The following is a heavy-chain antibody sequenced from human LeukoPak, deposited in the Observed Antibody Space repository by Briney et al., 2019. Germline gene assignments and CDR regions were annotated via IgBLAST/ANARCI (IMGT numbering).Heavy chain of an antibody. CDR2: INPNSGGT. J-gene: IGHJ5*02. CDR1: GYTFTGYY. D-gene: IGHD2-2*01. V-gene: IGHV1-2*04. CDR3: ARGYCSSTSCYVENNNWFDP. Sequence: ASVKVSCKASGYTFTGYYMHWVRQAPGRGLEWMGWINPNSGGTNYAQKFQGWVTMTRDTSISTAYMELSRLRSDDTAVYYCARGYCSSTSCYVENNNWFDPWGQGTLVTVSS.